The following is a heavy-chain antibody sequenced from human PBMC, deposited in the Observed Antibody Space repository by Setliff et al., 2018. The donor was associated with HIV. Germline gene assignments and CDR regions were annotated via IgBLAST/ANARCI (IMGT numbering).Heavy chain of an antibody. Sequence: ASVKVSCKASGYTFTSHGISWVRQAPGQGLEWMGWISAYNGNTNYAQKFLGRVTMTTDTSTSTGYMELRSLRSDDTAVYYCARATSGTIHDFWGQGTLVTVSS. CDR2: ISAYNGNT. CDR1: GYTFTSHG. J-gene: IGHJ4*02. V-gene: IGHV1-18*01. CDR3: ARATSGTIHDF. D-gene: IGHD3-10*01.